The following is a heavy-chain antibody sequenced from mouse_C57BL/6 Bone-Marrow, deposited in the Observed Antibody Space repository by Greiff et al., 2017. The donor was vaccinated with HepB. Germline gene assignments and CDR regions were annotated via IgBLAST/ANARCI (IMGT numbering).Heavy chain of an antibody. CDR1: GYTFTSYG. Sequence: VQLQESGAELARPGASVKLSCKASGYTFTSYGISWVKQRTGQGLEWIGEIYPRSGNTYYNEKFKGKATLTADKSSSTAYMELRSLTSEDSAVYFCARRGDYYGSSYGAMDYWGQGTSVTVSS. J-gene: IGHJ4*01. V-gene: IGHV1-81*01. CDR2: IYPRSGNT. CDR3: ARRGDYYGSSYGAMDY. D-gene: IGHD1-1*01.